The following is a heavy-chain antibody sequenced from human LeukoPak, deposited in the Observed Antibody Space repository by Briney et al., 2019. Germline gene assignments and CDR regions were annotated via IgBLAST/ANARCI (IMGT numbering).Heavy chain of an antibody. Sequence: GGSLRLSCAASGFTFSSYEMNWVRQAPGKGLEWVSYISGSGSTIYYADSVKGRFTISRGNAKNSLYLQMNSLRAEDTAVYYCAREPPSSWFDAFDIWGQGTMVTVSS. CDR3: AREPPSSWFDAFDI. V-gene: IGHV3-48*03. J-gene: IGHJ3*02. D-gene: IGHD6-13*01. CDR2: ISGSGSTI. CDR1: GFTFSSYE.